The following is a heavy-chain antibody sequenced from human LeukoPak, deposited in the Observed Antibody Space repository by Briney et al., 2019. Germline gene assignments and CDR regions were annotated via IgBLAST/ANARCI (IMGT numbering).Heavy chain of an antibody. Sequence: GGSLRLSCAASGLTFSSYAMSWVRQAPGKGLEWVSAISRSGGSTYYADSVKGRFTISRDNSKNTLYLQMNSLRAEDTVVYYCAKAVYIVATIPTWWGQGTLVTVSS. V-gene: IGHV3-23*01. CDR1: GLTFSSYA. CDR3: AKAVYIVATIPTW. CDR2: ISRSGGST. J-gene: IGHJ4*02. D-gene: IGHD5-12*01.